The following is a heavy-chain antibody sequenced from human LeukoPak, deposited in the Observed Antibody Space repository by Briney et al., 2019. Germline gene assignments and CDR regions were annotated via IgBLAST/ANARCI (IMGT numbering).Heavy chain of an antibody. V-gene: IGHV3-23*01. CDR2: ISGSAGST. Sequence: PGGSLRLSCAASGFTFSDYAMSWVRQAPGKGLEWVSVISGSAGSTYYADSVKGRFTISRDNSKNTLYLQMNSLRAEDTAVYYCAKAAGRGYNYGDYFDYWGQGTLVTVSS. J-gene: IGHJ4*02. CDR3: AKAAGRGYNYGDYFDY. CDR1: GFTFSDYA. D-gene: IGHD5-18*01.